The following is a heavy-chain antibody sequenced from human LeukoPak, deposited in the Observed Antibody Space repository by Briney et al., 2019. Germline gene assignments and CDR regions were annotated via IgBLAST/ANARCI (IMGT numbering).Heavy chain of an antibody. CDR3: ARVPVVGAYWPDY. J-gene: IGHJ4*02. CDR2: INPHSGGT. D-gene: IGHD2-15*01. CDR1: GGTFKNYA. V-gene: IGHV1-2*02. Sequence: GASVKVSCKASGGTFKNYAISWVRQAPGQGLEWMGWINPHSGGTDHAQKFQGRVTMTRDTSISTAYMELSRLRSDDTAVYYCARVPVVGAYWPDYWGQGTLVTVSS.